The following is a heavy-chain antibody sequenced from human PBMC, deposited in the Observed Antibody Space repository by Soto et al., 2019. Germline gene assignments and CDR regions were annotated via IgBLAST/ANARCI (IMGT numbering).Heavy chain of an antibody. CDR1: GGYIRGYG. J-gene: IGHJ6*02. CDR3: ARVRDYGLGTNRHYYGMDV. V-gene: IGHV4-4*07. CDR2: LYTMGST. D-gene: IGHD3-10*01. Sequence: SETQSLTWTASGGYIRGYGGSWIRQPDGKGLEWIGRLYTMGSTNYNPSLQSRVTMSVDTSKNEFSLKVSSVTAADTAVYFCARVRDYGLGTNRHYYGMDVWGQGTTVTVSS.